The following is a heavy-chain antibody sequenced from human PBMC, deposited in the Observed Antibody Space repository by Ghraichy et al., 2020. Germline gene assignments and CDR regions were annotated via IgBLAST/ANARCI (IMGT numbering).Heavy chain of an antibody. D-gene: IGHD2-15*01. Sequence: ASVVSCKASGYTFTNYGITWVRQAPGQGLEWMGWITTRNGNTQSAQRLQGRVTMTTDTSTNTVYMELRSLRFDDTAVYYCARGINYFDPWGQGTLVTVSS. CDR2: ITTRNGNT. CDR3: ARGINYFDP. CDR1: GYTFTNYG. V-gene: IGHV1-18*04. J-gene: IGHJ5*02.